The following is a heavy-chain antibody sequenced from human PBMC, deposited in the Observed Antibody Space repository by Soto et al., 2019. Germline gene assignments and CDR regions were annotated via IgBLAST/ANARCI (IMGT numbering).Heavy chain of an antibody. Sequence: QVQLQESGPGLVKPSETLSLTCSVSGGSLSSGFWGWFRQRPGKGLEWIGFIHYSGSTTYNPSLTSRLTISLDTSKNHFSLRLSSVTAADTALYYCTVGGGWLTDYWGQGTLVTVSS. D-gene: IGHD5-12*01. CDR1: GGSLSSGF. CDR3: TVGGGWLTDY. V-gene: IGHV4-59*01. J-gene: IGHJ4*02. CDR2: IHYSGST.